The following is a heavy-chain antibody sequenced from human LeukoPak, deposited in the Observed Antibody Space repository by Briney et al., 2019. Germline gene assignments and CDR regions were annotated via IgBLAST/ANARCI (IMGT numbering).Heavy chain of an antibody. CDR1: GASISEHY. Sequence: PSETLCLTCSVSGASISEHYWSWIRQPPGKGLEWIGYIYYSGSTNCNLSLKSRVTISVDTSKNRFSVKLSSVTAADTAVYYCAREVYYYDSSGYYFGAFDIWGQGTMVTVSS. CDR2: IYYSGST. D-gene: IGHD3-22*01. J-gene: IGHJ3*02. V-gene: IGHV4-59*11. CDR3: AREVYYYDSSGYYFGAFDI.